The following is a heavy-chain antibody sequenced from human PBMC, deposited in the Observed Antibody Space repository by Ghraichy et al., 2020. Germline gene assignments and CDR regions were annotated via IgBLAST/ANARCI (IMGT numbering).Heavy chain of an antibody. D-gene: IGHD4-17*01. CDR1: GGSISSYY. J-gene: IGHJ4*02. CDR2: IYYSGST. Sequence: SETLSLTCTVSGGSISSYYWSWIRQPPGKGLEWIGYIYYSGSTNYNPSLKSRVTISVDTSKNQFSLKLSSVTAADTAVYYCARANGDYGLAYWGQGTLVTVSS. CDR3: ARANGDYGLAY. V-gene: IGHV4-59*01.